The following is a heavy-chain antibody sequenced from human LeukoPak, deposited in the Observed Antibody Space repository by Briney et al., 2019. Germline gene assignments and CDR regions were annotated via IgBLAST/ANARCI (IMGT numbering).Heavy chain of an antibody. D-gene: IGHD5-18*01. CDR1: GGSFSGYY. CDR2: INHSGST. J-gene: IGHJ4*02. V-gene: IGHV4-34*01. Sequence: SETLSLTCAVYGGSFSGYYWSWIRQPPGKGLEWIGEINHSGSTYYNPSLKSRVTISVDTSKNQFSLKLSSVTAADTAVYYCARQGRYSYGIDYWGQGTLVTVSS. CDR3: ARQGRYSYGIDY.